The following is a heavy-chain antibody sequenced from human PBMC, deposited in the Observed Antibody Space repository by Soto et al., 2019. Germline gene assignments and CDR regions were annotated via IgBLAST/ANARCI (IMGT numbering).Heavy chain of an antibody. CDR3: AKYGLVSTPPYFGLDV. CDR2: IGASGTTA. CDR1: GFTFSSYD. Sequence: GGSLRLSCAASGFTFSSYDMSWVRQAPGKGLEWVSGIGASGTTAHYADSVKGRFTFSRDNSKNTLYLQMNSLRAEDTAVYYCAKYGLVSTPPYFGLDVWGQATTVTVPS. D-gene: IGHD6-19*01. V-gene: IGHV3-23*01. J-gene: IGHJ6*02.